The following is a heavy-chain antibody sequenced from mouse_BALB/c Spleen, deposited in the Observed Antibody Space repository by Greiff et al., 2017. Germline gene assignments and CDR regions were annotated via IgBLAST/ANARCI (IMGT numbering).Heavy chain of an antibody. CDR2: IWSGGST. J-gene: IGHJ3*01. V-gene: IGHV2-2*02. CDR3: ASNYCGYVQFAY. Sequence: VQLKQSGPGLVQPSQSLSITCTVSGFSLTSYGVHWVRQSPGKGLEWLGVIWSGGSTDYNAAFISRLSISKDNSKSQVFFKMNSLQANDTAIYYCASNYCGYVQFAYWGQGTLVTVSA. CDR1: GFSLTSYG. D-gene: IGHD1-2*01.